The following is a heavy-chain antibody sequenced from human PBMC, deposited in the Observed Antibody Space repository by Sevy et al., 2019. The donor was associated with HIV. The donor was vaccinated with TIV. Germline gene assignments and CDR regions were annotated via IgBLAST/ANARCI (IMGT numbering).Heavy chain of an antibody. J-gene: IGHJ6*02. Sequence: ASVKVSCKASGGTFSSYAISWVRQAPGQGLEWMGGIIPIFGTANYAQKSQGRVTITADESTSTAYMELSSLRSEDTVVYYCARARGGVVPAAMSRSYYYYGMDVWGQGTTVTVSS. D-gene: IGHD2-2*01. CDR1: GGTFSSYA. CDR3: ARARGGVVPAAMSRSYYYYGMDV. V-gene: IGHV1-69*13. CDR2: IIPIFGTA.